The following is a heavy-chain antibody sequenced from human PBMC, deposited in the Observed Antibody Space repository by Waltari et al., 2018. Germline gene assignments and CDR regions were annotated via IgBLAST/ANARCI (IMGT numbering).Heavy chain of an antibody. CDR3: ARQEQLVYYYYGMDV. V-gene: IGHV4-38-2*01. D-gene: IGHD6-6*01. J-gene: IGHJ6*02. Sequence: QVQLQESGPGLVKPSETLSLTCAVSGYSISSGYYWGWIRQPPGKGLEWIGSIYHSGSTYYNPSLKSRVTRSVDTSKNQFSLKLSSVTAADTAVYYCARQEQLVYYYYGMDVWGQGTTVIVSS. CDR1: GYSISSGYY. CDR2: IYHSGST.